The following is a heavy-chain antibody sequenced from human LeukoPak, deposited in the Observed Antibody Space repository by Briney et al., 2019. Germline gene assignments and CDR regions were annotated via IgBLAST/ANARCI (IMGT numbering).Heavy chain of an antibody. D-gene: IGHD2-2*01. J-gene: IGHJ3*02. Sequence: PSETLSLTCTVSGGSISSYYWSWIRQPAGKGLEWIGRIYTSGCTNYNPSLKSRVTMSVDTSKNQFSLKLSSVTAADTAVYYCARDGWEYCSSTSCYAFDIWGQGTMVTVSS. CDR2: IYTSGCT. CDR1: GGSISSYY. V-gene: IGHV4-4*07. CDR3: ARDGWEYCSSTSCYAFDI.